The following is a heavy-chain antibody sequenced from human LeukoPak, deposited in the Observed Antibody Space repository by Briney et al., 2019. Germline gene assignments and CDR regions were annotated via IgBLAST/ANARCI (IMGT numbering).Heavy chain of an antibody. CDR2: IPYDGSNK. V-gene: IGHV3-30*04. Sequence: GGSLRLSCAASGFTFSSYAMHWVRQAPGKGLEWVAVIPYDGSNKYYADSVKGRFTISRDNSKSTLYLQMNSLRAEDTAVYYCARDCQWLVMGGVDYWGQGTLVTVSS. CDR3: ARDCQWLVMGGVDY. D-gene: IGHD6-19*01. J-gene: IGHJ4*02. CDR1: GFTFSSYA.